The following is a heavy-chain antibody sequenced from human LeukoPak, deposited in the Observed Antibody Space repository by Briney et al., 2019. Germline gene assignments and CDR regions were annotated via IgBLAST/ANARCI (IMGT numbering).Heavy chain of an antibody. J-gene: IGHJ6*04. Sequence: ASVKASCKASGGTFSSYTISWVRQAPGQGLEWMGGIIPIFGTANYAQKFQGRVTITADESTSTAYMELSSLRSEDTAVYYCARAGGITMVRGVPYYYYYYGMDVWGKGTTVTVSS. D-gene: IGHD3-10*01. CDR3: ARAGGITMVRGVPYYYYYYGMDV. CDR1: GGTFSSYT. CDR2: IIPIFGTA. V-gene: IGHV1-69*01.